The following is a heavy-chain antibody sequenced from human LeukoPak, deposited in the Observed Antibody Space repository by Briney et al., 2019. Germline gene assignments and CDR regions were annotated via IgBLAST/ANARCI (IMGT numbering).Heavy chain of an antibody. CDR1: GGSFSGYY. V-gene: IGHV4-34*01. J-gene: IGHJ5*02. CDR3: ARGIVAAPRFDP. CDR2: INHSGST. D-gene: IGHD6-13*01. Sequence: SETLSLTCAVYGGSFSGYYWSWIRQPPGKGLEWIGEINHSGSTNYNPSLKSRVTISVDTSKNQFSLKLSSVTAADTAVYYCARGIVAAPRFDPWGQGTLVTVSS.